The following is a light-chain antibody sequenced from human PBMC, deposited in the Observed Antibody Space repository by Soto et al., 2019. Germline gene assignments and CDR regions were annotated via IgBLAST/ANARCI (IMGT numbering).Light chain of an antibody. Sequence: DIQVPQSPSTLSASVGDRVTIPCRASQTISNWLAWYQQKPGNAPKLLIYKSSNLDTGVPSRFGGSGSGTEFTLTISSLQPDDFATYYCQQYDSFSWTFGPGTKVEIK. V-gene: IGKV1-5*03. CDR3: QQYDSFSWT. J-gene: IGKJ1*01. CDR2: KSS. CDR1: QTISNW.